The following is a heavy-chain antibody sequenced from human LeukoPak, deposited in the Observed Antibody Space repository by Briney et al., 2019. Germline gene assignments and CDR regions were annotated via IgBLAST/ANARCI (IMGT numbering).Heavy chain of an antibody. V-gene: IGHV1-69*06. CDR3: ARAGIAAAVISDWFDP. CDR1: GGTFSSYA. CDR2: IIPIFGTA. J-gene: IGHJ5*02. Sequence: GASVKVSCKASGGTFSSYAISWVRQAPGQGLEWMGGIIPIFGTANYAQKFQGRVTITADKSTSTAYMELSSLRSEATAVYYCARAGIAAAVISDWFDPWGQGTLVTVSS. D-gene: IGHD6-13*01.